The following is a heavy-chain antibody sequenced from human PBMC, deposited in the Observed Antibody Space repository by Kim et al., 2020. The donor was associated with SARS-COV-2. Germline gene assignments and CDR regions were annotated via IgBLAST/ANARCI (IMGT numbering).Heavy chain of an antibody. J-gene: IGHJ3*02. V-gene: IGHV1-2*02. CDR1: GYTFSDFY. Sequence: ASVKVSCKASGYTFSDFYMHWVRQAPGQGLEWMGWINPNTGGTNYAQKFQGRVTMTRDTSISTAYMELSRLRSDDTAMYYCALDSSGQNDAFDIWGQGTMVTVSS. CDR2: INPNTGGT. D-gene: IGHD3-22*01. CDR3: ALDSSGQNDAFDI.